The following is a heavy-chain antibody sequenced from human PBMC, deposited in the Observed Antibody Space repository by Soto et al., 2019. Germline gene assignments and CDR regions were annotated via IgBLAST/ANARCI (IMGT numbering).Heavy chain of an antibody. Sequence: QVQLQESGPGLVKPSETLSLTCTVSGASIYTYYWSWIRQPPGKGLEWIAYIYYSGSTNYNPSLRSRVTISLDTSKNLFSLKLSSVTAADTAVYYCARWYSSGWIDHWGQGTLVTVSS. J-gene: IGHJ5*02. V-gene: IGHV4-59*01. CDR2: IYYSGST. D-gene: IGHD6-19*01. CDR1: GASIYTYY. CDR3: ARWYSSGWIDH.